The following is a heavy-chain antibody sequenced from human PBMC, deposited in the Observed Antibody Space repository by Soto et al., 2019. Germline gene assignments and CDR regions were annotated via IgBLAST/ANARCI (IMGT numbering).Heavy chain of an antibody. CDR2: IYYSGST. D-gene: IGHD3-10*01. CDR3: AREAREWFGGKEYYFDY. V-gene: IGHV4-30-4*01. J-gene: IGHJ4*02. CDR1: GGSISSGDYY. Sequence: QVLLQESGPGLVKPSQTLSLTCTVSGGSISSGDYYWSWIRQPPGKGLEWIGYIYYSGSTYYNPSLKSRVTISVDTSKNQFSLKLSSVTAADTAVYYCAREAREWFGGKEYYFDYWGQGTLVTVSS.